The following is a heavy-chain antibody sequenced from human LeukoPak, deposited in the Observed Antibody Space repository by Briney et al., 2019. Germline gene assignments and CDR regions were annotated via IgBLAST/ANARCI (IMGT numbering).Heavy chain of an antibody. CDR3: ARVDGWSFDY. V-gene: IGHV4-61*01. CDR1: GGSISSSSYY. Sequence: SETLSLTCTVSGGSISSSSYYWSWIRQPPGKGLEWIGYIYYSGSTNYNPSLKSRVTISVDTSKNQFSLKLSSVTAADTAVYYCARVDGWSFDYWGQGTLVTVSS. CDR2: IYYSGST. J-gene: IGHJ4*02. D-gene: IGHD6-19*01.